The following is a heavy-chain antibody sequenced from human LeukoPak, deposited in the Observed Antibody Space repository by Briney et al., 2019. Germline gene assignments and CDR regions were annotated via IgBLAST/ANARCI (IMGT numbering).Heavy chain of an antibody. CDR3: ARDRSSSYSLALDY. Sequence: GGSLRLSCAASGFTSSTYWMSWVRQAPGKGLEWVANIKQYGSEKYYVDSVKGRFTISRDNAKNSLYLRMNSLRAEDTAVYYCARDRSSSYSLALDYWGQGTLVTVSS. CDR1: GFTSSTYW. D-gene: IGHD6-6*01. CDR2: IKQYGSEK. J-gene: IGHJ4*02. V-gene: IGHV3-7*01.